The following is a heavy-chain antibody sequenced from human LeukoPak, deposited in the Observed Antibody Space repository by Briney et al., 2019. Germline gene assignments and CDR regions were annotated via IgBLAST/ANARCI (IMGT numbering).Heavy chain of an antibody. Sequence: ASVKVSCKASGYTFTSYGISWVRQAPGQGLEWMVWISAYNGNTKYAQKVQGRVTMTTDTSTSTAYMELRSLRSDDTAVYYCARDPDAYSSGWYCDYWGQGTLVTVSS. CDR1: GYTFTSYG. V-gene: IGHV1-18*01. CDR2: ISAYNGNT. J-gene: IGHJ4*02. D-gene: IGHD6-19*01. CDR3: ARDPDAYSSGWYCDY.